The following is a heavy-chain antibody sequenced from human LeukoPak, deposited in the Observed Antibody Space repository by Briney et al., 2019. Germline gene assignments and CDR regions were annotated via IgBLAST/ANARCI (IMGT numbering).Heavy chain of an antibody. J-gene: IGHJ4*02. CDR1: GGTFSSYA. V-gene: IGHV1-69*13. CDR3: AREGKVGAYDY. Sequence: ASVKVSCKASGGTFSSYAISWVRQAPGQGLEWMGGIIPIFGTANYAQKFQGRVTITADESTSTAYMELSSLRSEDTAVYYRAREGKVGAYDYWGQGTLVTVSS. D-gene: IGHD1-26*01. CDR2: IIPIFGTA.